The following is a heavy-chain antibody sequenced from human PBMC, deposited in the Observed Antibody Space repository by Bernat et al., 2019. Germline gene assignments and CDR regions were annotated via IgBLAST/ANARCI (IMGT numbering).Heavy chain of an antibody. J-gene: IGHJ5*02. CDR2: IIPILGIA. CDR3: ARDSASEDIVLMVYADENWFDP. D-gene: IGHD2-8*01. CDR1: GGTFSSYA. V-gene: IGHV1-69*04. Sequence: QVQLVQSGAEVKKPGSSVKVSCKASGGTFSSYAISWVRQAPGQGLEWMGRIIPILGIANYAQKFQGRVTITADKSTSTAYMELSSLRSDDTAVYYCARDSASEDIVLMVYADENWFDPWGHGTLVTVSS.